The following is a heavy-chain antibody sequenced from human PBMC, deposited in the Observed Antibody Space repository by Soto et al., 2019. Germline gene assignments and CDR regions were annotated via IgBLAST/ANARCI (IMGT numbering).Heavy chain of an antibody. J-gene: IGHJ6*02. CDR2: IYYSGNT. CDR3: ARAAVTHERYHYGMDV. CDR1: GGSISSYY. V-gene: IGHV4-59*01. D-gene: IGHD4-17*01. Sequence: SETLSLTCSVPGGSISSYYWGWIRQSPGKGLGWIGCIYYSGNTNYNPSLKSRVTISVNTSKNQFSLRLTSVTAADTAVYYCARAAVTHERYHYGMDVWGQGTTVTVSS.